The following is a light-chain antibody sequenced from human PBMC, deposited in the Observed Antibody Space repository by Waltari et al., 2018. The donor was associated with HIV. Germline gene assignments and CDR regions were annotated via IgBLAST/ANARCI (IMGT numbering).Light chain of an antibody. V-gene: IGLV2-14*03. Sequence: QSALSQPASVSASPGQSVAISCSGSASDIGRYNYVSWYQQHPDKTPRLILFDVNNRPSGISDRFSGSKSGITASLTISTVETDDEADYYCASYTVNSTGVFGSGTKLTVL. CDR1: ASDIGRYNY. CDR2: DVN. J-gene: IGLJ1*01. CDR3: ASYTVNSTGV.